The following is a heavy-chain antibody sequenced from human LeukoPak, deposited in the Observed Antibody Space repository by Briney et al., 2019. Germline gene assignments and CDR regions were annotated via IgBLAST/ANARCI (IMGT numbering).Heavy chain of an antibody. V-gene: IGHV4-39*01. CDR2: TYYSGST. CDR3: ARHEIVVVPAAILCGWFDP. CDR1: GGSISSSSYY. Sequence: SETLSLTCTVSGGSISSSSYYWGWIRQPPGKGLEWIGRTYYSGSTYYNPSLKSRVTISVDTSKNQFSLKLSSVTAADTAVYYCARHEIVVVPAAILCGWFDPWGQGTLVTVSS. D-gene: IGHD2-2*02. J-gene: IGHJ5*02.